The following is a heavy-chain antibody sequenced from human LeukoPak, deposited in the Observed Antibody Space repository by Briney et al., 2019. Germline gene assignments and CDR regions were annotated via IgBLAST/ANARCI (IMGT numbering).Heavy chain of an antibody. D-gene: IGHD4-23*01. J-gene: IGHJ3*02. CDR1: GGSISSYY. V-gene: IGHV4-59*01. CDR3: ARELGGNSLAFDI. CDR2: IYYSGST. Sequence: SETLSLTCTVSGGSISSYYWSWIRQPPGKGLEWIGYIYYSGSTNYNPSLKSRVTISVDTSKNQFSLKLSSVTAADTAVYYCARELGGNSLAFDIWGLGTMVTVSS.